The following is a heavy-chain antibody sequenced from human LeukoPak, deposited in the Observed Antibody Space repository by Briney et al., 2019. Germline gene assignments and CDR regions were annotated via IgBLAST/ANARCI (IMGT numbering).Heavy chain of an antibody. CDR3: ARESLEMATNAFDI. Sequence: ASVKVSCKASGYTFTRYYIHWVRQAPGQGLEWMGTINPPSGTTTYAQKFQGRVTLTRDTATSTVYMELSSLRSEDTASYYCARESLEMATNAFDIWGQGTWSPSLQ. V-gene: IGHV1-46*01. J-gene: IGHJ3*02. CDR2: INPPSGTT. D-gene: IGHD5-24*01. CDR1: GYTFTRYY.